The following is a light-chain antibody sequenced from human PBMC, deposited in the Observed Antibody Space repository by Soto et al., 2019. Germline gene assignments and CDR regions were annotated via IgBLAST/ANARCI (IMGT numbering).Light chain of an antibody. CDR3: QSYDSSLSGSYV. CDR1: RSNIGAGYD. J-gene: IGLJ1*01. CDR2: GNN. Sequence: QSVLTQPTSVSGAPGQRVNISCTGSRSNIGAGYDVHWYQRLPGTAPKDLIYGNNNRPSGVPDLFSGSKSGTSASLAITGLQSEDVADYYCQSYDSSLSGSYVFGTGTKVTVL. V-gene: IGLV1-40*01.